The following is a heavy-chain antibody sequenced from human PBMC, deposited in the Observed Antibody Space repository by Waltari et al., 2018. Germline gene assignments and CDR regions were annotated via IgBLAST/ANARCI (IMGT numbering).Heavy chain of an antibody. CDR3: ARGVQGVTVIGDY. CDR2: INPNSGGT. J-gene: IGHJ4*02. D-gene: IGHD3-10*02. Sequence: MGRINPNSGGTNYAQKFQGRVTMTRDTSISTAYMELSRLRSDDTAVYYCARGVQGVTVIGDYWGQGTLVTVSS. V-gene: IGHV1-2*06.